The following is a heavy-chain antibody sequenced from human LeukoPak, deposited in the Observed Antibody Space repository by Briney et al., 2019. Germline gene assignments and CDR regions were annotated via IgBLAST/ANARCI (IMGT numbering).Heavy chain of an antibody. CDR2: ASYDGNNQ. CDR3: ARDPSLRTTLDY. J-gene: IGHJ4*02. Sequence: GGSLRLSCIASEFTFNNYGMHWVRQAPGKGLEWVALASYDGNNQYYADSVKGRFTISRDNSKNMLYLQMNSLSTEDTAVYYCARDPSLRTTLDYWGQGTLVTVSS. V-gene: IGHV3-30*03. D-gene: IGHD1-1*01. CDR1: EFTFNNYG.